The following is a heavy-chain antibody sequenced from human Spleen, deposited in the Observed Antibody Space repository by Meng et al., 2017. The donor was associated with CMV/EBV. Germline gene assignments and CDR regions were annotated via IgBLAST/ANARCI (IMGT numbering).Heavy chain of an antibody. CDR1: GYTFTGYY. J-gene: IGHJ6*02. CDR3: ARFSSYYYGMDV. Sequence: ASVKVSCKASGYTFTGYYMHWVRQAPGQGLEWMGRINPNSGGTNYAQKFQGRVTMTRDTSISTAYMELSRLRSDDTAVYYCARFSSYYYGMDVWGQGTTVTVSS. D-gene: IGHD6-6*01. V-gene: IGHV1-2*06. CDR2: INPNSGGT.